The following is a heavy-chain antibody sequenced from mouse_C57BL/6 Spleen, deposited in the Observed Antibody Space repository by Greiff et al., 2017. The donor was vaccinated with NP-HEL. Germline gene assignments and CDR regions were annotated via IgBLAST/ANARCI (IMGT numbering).Heavy chain of an antibody. D-gene: IGHD3-2*02. CDR1: GYTFTSYW. Sequence: VQLQQPGAELVKPGASVKLSCKASGYTFTSYWMQWVKQRPGQGLEWIGEIDPSDSYTNYNQKFKGKATLTVDTSSSTAYMQLSSLTSEDSAVYYCARWAAQATSYWGQGTTLTVSS. V-gene: IGHV1-50*01. CDR3: ARWAAQATSY. CDR2: IDPSDSYT. J-gene: IGHJ2*01.